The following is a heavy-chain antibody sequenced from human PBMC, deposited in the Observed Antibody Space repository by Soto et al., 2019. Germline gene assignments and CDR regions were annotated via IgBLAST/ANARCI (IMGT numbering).Heavy chain of an antibody. D-gene: IGHD6-6*01. Sequence: ASVKVSCKASGYTFTSYDINWVRQATGQGLEWMGWMNPNSGNTGYAQKFQGRVTMTRNTSISTAYMELSSLRSEDTAVYYCARGLDGSSSVSYYYMDVWGKGTTVTVSS. V-gene: IGHV1-8*01. CDR3: ARGLDGSSSVSYYYMDV. CDR1: GYTFTSYD. J-gene: IGHJ6*03. CDR2: MNPNSGNT.